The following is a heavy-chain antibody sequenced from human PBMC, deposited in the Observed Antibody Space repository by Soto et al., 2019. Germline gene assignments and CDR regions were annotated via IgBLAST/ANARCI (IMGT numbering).Heavy chain of an antibody. J-gene: IGHJ6*02. CDR1: GYSVTAYY. CDR2: MNPNSGNT. Sequence: ASVKVSCAAAGYSVTAYYIHWVRQATGQGLEWIGWMNPNSGNTGYAQKFQGRVTMTRNTSISTAYMELSSLRSEDTAVYYCARVIAARKEYYYYGMDVWGQGTTVTVSS. V-gene: IGHV1-8*02. CDR3: ARVIAARKEYYYYGMDV. D-gene: IGHD6-6*01.